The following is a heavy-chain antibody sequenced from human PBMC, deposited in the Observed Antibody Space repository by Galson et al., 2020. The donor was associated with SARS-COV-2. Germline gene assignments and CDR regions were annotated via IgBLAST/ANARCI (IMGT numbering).Heavy chain of an antibody. CDR1: GGSMSSYY. D-gene: IGHD1-26*01. Sequence: SETLSLTCNVSGGSMSSYYWSWIRQPPKKGLEWIGYIYYSGSTSYNPSLKSRVTISVDTSKNQFSLKLSSVTAADTAVYYCARDSSGSYYPTWYFDLWGRGTLVTVSS. J-gene: IGHJ2*01. V-gene: IGHV4-59*01. CDR2: IYYSGST. CDR3: ARDSSGSYYPTWYFDL.